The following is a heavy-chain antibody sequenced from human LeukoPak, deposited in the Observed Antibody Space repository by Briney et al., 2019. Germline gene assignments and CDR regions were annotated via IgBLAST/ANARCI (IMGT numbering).Heavy chain of an antibody. CDR2: IRYDGSNK. CDR3: VSLGYSSSSVRY. D-gene: IGHD6-6*01. Sequence: GGSLRLSCAASGFTFSNYGMHWVRQAPGKGLEWMAFIRYDGSNKYYADSVKGRFTISRDNSKNTLYLQMNSLRAEDTAVYFCVSLGYSSSSVRYWGQGTLVTVSS. J-gene: IGHJ4*02. V-gene: IGHV3-30*02. CDR1: GFTFSNYG.